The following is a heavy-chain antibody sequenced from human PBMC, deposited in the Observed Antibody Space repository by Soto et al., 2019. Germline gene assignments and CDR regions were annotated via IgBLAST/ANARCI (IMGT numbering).Heavy chain of an antibody. J-gene: IGHJ6*02. V-gene: IGHV3-30-3*01. CDR3: ARDFRSFDYGDAPYGMDV. CDR2: ISYDGDNK. CDR1: GFSFSSYA. D-gene: IGHD4-17*01. Sequence: QEQLVESGGGVVQPGRSLRLSCAASGFSFSSYAMHWVRQAPGKGLEWVALISYDGDNKYYADSVKGRFTISRDNSKNTVHLKMTSLRGEDTALYYCARDFRSFDYGDAPYGMDVWGQGTTVTVSS.